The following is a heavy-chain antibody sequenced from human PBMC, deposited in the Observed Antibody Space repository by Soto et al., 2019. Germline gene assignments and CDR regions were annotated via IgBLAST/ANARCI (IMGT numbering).Heavy chain of an antibody. J-gene: IGHJ4*02. CDR2: ISAYNGNT. D-gene: IGHD6-19*01. CDR3: ARIEIEYSSGWYFDY. V-gene: IGHV1-18*01. Sequence: QVQLVQSGAEVKKPGASVKVSCKASGYTFTSYGISWERQAPGQGLEWMGWISAYNGNTNYAQKLQGRVTMTTDTSTSTAYMELRSLRSDDTAVYYCARIEIEYSSGWYFDYWGQGTLVTVSS. CDR1: GYTFTSYG.